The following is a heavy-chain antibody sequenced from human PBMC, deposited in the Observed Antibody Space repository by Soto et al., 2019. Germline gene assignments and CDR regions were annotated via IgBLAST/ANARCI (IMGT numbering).Heavy chain of an antibody. D-gene: IGHD1-26*01. CDR1: GFTFSSHG. CDR3: AKEGGLSGSYYISSSYYFDY. V-gene: IGHV3-30*18. CDR2: ISYDGSNT. J-gene: IGHJ4*02. Sequence: PGGSLRLSCVASGFTFSSHGMHWVRQAPGKGLEWVAIISYDGSNTYYADSVKGRFTISRDNSKNTLYLQMNSLRAEDTSVYYCAKEGGLSGSYYISSSYYFDYWGQGALVTVSS.